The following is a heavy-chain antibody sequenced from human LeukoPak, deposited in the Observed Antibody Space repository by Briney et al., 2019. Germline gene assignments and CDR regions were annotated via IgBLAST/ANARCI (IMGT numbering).Heavy chain of an antibody. V-gene: IGHV1-18*01. J-gene: IGHJ4*02. Sequence: ASVKVSCXASGYTFTESGISWVRQAPGQGLEWMGWISTYRGNKTFAQTFQGRVTMATDTSASTAYMELRSLRSDDTAIYYCARDRDWNLDYWGQGTLVTVSS. CDR3: ARDRDWNLDY. D-gene: IGHD1-1*01. CDR1: GYTFTESG. CDR2: ISTYRGNK.